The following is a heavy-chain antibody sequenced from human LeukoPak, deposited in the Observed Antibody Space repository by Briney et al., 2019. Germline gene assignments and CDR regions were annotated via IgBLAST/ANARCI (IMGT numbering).Heavy chain of an antibody. D-gene: IGHD2-2*01. CDR2: IKQDGSEK. V-gene: IGHV3-7*01. Sequence: QAGGSLRLSCAASGFTFSSYWMSWVRQAPGKGLEWVANIKQDGSEKYYVDSVKGRFTISGDNAKNSLYLQMNSLRAEDTAVYYCARGGVVPAAYFDYWGQGTLVTVSS. CDR3: ARGGVVPAAYFDY. CDR1: GFTFSSYW. J-gene: IGHJ4*02.